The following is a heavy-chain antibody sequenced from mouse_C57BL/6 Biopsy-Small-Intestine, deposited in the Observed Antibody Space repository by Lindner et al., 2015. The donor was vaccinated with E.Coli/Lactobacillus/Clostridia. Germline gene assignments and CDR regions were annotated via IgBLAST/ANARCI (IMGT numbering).Heavy chain of an antibody. J-gene: IGHJ4*01. D-gene: IGHD1-1*01. V-gene: IGHV1-84*02. CDR2: INSKTGGT. CDR1: GYIFTDHF. Sequence: SVKVSCKASGYIFTDHFMYWVRLAPGQGPEWMGWINSKTGGTNYAQKFQGRVTMTRDTSISTGYMELSRLRSDDTALYYCARSFRGYDSRTSYYDYWGQGTLVTVSS. CDR3: ARSFRGYDSRTSYYDY.